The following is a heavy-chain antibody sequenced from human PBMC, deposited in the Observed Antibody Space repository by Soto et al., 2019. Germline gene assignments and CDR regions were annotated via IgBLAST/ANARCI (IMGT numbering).Heavy chain of an antibody. CDR2: INHSGST. CDR3: ARTAGSIAARNHFDY. V-gene: IGHV4-34*01. D-gene: IGHD6-6*01. J-gene: IGHJ4*02. Sequence: PSETLSLTCAVYGGSFSGYYWSWIRQPPGKGLEWIGEINHSGSTNYNPSLKSRVTISVGTSKNQFSLKLSSVTAADTAVYYCARTAGSIAARNHFDYWGQGTLVTVSS. CDR1: GGSFSGYY.